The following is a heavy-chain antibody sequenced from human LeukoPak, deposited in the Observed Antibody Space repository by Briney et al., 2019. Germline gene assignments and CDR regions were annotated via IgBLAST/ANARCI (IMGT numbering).Heavy chain of an antibody. Sequence: GSLRLSFAASGLPFSSYGMQWVGPAPGKGVGGVAFIRYDGRNKYYRDAVKGRFTISRDNSKNTLYLHMNSLSAEDTAVYYCANLAVQLHLDYWGQGTLVTVSS. D-gene: IGHD5-18*01. CDR2: IRYDGRNK. J-gene: IGHJ4*02. V-gene: IGHV3-30*02. CDR1: GLPFSSYG. CDR3: ANLAVQLHLDY.